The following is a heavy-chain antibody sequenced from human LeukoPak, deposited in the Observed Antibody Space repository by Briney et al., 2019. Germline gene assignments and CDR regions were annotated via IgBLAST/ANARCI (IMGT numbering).Heavy chain of an antibody. CDR3: AKDLCSGGSCYSSYYYYGMDV. CDR2: ISGSGGST. V-gene: IGHV3-23*01. Sequence: GGSLRLSCAASGFTFSSYAMSWVRQAPGKGLEWVSAISGSGGSTYYADSVKGRLTISRDNSKNTLYLQMNSLRAEDTAVYYCAKDLCSGGSCYSSYYYYGMDVWGQGTTVTVSS. J-gene: IGHJ6*02. D-gene: IGHD2-15*01. CDR1: GFTFSSYA.